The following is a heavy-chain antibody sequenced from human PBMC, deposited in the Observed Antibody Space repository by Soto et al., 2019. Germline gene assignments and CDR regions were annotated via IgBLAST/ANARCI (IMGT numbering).Heavy chain of an antibody. D-gene: IGHD6-13*01. Sequence: EVQLLESGGGLVQPGGSLRLSCAASGFTFSSYAMSWVRQSPGKGLEWVSALSGSGGSTYYADSVKGRFTFSRDNSKNTLSLPMNSLRAEDTAVYYCARRTSSWSFDYWGQGTLVTVSS. CDR3: ARRTSSWSFDY. J-gene: IGHJ4*02. CDR2: LSGSGGST. CDR1: GFTFSSYA. V-gene: IGHV3-23*01.